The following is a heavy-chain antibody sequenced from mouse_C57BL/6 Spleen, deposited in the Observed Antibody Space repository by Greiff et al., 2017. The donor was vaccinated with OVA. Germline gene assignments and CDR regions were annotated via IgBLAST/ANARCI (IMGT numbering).Heavy chain of an antibody. CDR2: IDPETGGT. V-gene: IGHV1-15*01. Sequence: VQVVESGAELVRPGASVTLSCKASGYTFTDYEMHWVKQTPVHGLEWIGAIDPETGGTAYNQKFKGKAILTADKSSSTAYMELRSLTSEDSAVYYCTSKGYCDYWGQGTTLTVSS. J-gene: IGHJ2*01. CDR1: GYTFTDYE. CDR3: TSKGYCDY.